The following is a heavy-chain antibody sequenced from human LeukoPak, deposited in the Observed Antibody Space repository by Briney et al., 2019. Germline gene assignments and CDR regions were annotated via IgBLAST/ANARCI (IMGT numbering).Heavy chain of an antibody. J-gene: IGHJ4*02. CDR3: ASSVVVITAEDY. D-gene: IGHD3-22*01. V-gene: IGHV4-34*01. CDR1: GGSFSGYY. Sequence: SETLSLTCAVYGGSFSGYYWSWIRQPPGKGLEWIGEISHSGSTNYNPSLKSRVTISVDTSKNQFSLKLSSVTAADTAVYYCASSVVVITAEDYWGQGTLVTVSS. CDR2: ISHSGST.